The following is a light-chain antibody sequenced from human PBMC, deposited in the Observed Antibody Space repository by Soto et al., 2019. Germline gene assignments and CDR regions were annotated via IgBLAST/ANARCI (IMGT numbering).Light chain of an antibody. V-gene: IGKV3-20*01. CDR1: QSVSSSY. CDR2: GAS. J-gene: IGKJ2*02. Sequence: EIVLTQSPGTLSLSPGERATLSCRASQSVSSSYLAWYQQKPGQAPRLLIYGASSRATGIPDRFSGSGSGTDFTFTISRLEPEDFAVYYCQQYSSSPSTFGQGTKLEIK. CDR3: QQYSSSPST.